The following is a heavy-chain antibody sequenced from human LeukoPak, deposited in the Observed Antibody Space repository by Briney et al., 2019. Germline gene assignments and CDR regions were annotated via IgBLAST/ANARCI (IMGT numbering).Heavy chain of an antibody. J-gene: IGHJ5*02. D-gene: IGHD3-16*01. Sequence: PSETLSLTCAVYGGSFSGYYWSWIRQPPGKGLEWIGEINHSGSTNYNPPLKSRVTISVDTSKNQFSLKLSSVTAADTAVYYCARGQKWGRSWFDPWGQGTLVTVSS. CDR2: INHSGST. V-gene: IGHV4-34*01. CDR3: ARGQKWGRSWFDP. CDR1: GGSFSGYY.